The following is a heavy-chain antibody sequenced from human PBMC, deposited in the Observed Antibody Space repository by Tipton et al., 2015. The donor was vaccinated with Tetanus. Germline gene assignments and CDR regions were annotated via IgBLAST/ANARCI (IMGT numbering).Heavy chain of an antibody. J-gene: IGHJ6*02. CDR2: VSDSGSP. V-gene: IGHV4-30-4*01. Sequence: TLSLTCTVSGGSISSADYYWSWIRQPPGKGLEWIGYVSDSGSPYSNPSLRSRLIISVDTSKNQFSLILSSVPAADTAVYYCARATPSGSYFVRYYSMDVWGQGTTVVVSS. CDR3: ARATPSGSYFVRYYSMDV. CDR1: GGSISSADYY. D-gene: IGHD3-22*01.